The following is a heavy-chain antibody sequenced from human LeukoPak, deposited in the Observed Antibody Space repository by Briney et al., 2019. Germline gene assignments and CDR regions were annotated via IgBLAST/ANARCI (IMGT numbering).Heavy chain of an antibody. J-gene: IGHJ4*02. CDR1: GSIFSDYW. Sequence: GGSLRLSCAASGSIFSDYWMSWVRQAPGKGLEWVANIKQDGSEKYYVDSVKGRFTISRDNAKNSLYLQMNSLRAEDTAVYYCARKAAAGTFWGQGTLVTVSS. CDR3: ARKAAAGTF. D-gene: IGHD6-13*01. V-gene: IGHV3-7*01. CDR2: IKQDGSEK.